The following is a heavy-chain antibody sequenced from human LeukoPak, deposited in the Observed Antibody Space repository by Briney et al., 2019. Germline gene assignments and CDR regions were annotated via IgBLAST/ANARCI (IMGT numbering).Heavy chain of an antibody. V-gene: IGHV4-34*01. J-gene: IGHJ6*03. CDR1: GGSFSGYY. CDR3: ARNRKYYYGSGSPYYYYYYMDV. CDR2: INHSGST. Sequence: SETLSLTCAVYGGSFSGYYWSWIRQPPGKGLEWIGEINHSGSTNYNPSLKSRVTISVDTSKNQFSLKLSSATAADTAVYYCARNRKYYYGSGSPYYYYYYMDVWGKGTTVTVSS. D-gene: IGHD3-10*01.